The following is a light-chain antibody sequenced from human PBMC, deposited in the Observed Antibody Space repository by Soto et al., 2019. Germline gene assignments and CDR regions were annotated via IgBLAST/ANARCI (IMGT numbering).Light chain of an antibody. V-gene: IGKV3-20*01. CDR2: GSS. CDR1: QSVSSSF. CDR3: QQYDTSPST. J-gene: IGKJ5*01. Sequence: EIVLPPSPGPLSFSPGEKATLSCRASQSVSSSFLAWYQQKPGQAPRLLIFGSSNTATGIPGRFGGSGSGTDFFLTISRLEPEDFAFYYCQQYDTSPSTFGQGTRLEIK.